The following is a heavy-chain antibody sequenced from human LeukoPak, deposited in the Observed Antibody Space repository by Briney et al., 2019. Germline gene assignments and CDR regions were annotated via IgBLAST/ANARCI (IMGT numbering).Heavy chain of an antibody. CDR3: ARGGYSYGYRWFDP. J-gene: IGHJ5*02. CDR2: TYYRSKWYN. D-gene: IGHD5-18*01. V-gene: IGHV6-1*01. Sequence: SQTLSLTCAISGDSVSSNSAAWNWIRQSPSRGLEWLGRTYYRSKWYNDYAASVKSRISINPDTSKNQFSLQLNSLTPEDTAVYYCARGGYSYGYRWFDPWGQGTLVTVSS. CDR1: GDSVSSNSAA.